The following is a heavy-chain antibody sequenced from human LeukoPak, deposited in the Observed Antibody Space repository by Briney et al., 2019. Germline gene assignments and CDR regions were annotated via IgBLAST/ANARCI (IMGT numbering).Heavy chain of an antibody. D-gene: IGHD2-15*01. V-gene: IGHV3-23*01. J-gene: IGHJ4*02. CDR1: GFTFSSYG. Sequence: GGSLRLSCAASGFTFSSYGMSWVRQAPGKGLEWVSAISGSGGSTYYADSVKGRFTISRDNSKNTLYLQMNSLRSEDTAVYYCAKDPWSGGSFGDYWGQGTLVTVSS. CDR3: AKDPWSGGSFGDY. CDR2: ISGSGGST.